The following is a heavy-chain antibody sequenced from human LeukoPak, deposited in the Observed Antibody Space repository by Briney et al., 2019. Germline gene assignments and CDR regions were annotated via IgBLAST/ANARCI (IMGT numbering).Heavy chain of an antibody. D-gene: IGHD6-19*01. CDR2: IVVGSDNT. CDR1: GFTFTSSA. CDR3: AAGSGWYRFDY. Sequence: GASVKVSCKASGFTFTSSAIQWVRQARGQRLEWIGWIVVGSDNTNYAQKFQERVTITRDMSTSTAYMELSSLTSEDSAVYYCAAGSGWYRFDYWGRGTLVTVSS. J-gene: IGHJ4*02. V-gene: IGHV1-58*02.